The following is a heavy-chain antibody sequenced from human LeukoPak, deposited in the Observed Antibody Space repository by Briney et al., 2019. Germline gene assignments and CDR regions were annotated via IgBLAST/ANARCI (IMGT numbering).Heavy chain of an antibody. Sequence: SQTLSLTCAISGDSVSSNSAAWNWIRQSPSRGLEWLGRTYHRSKWYNDYAVSVKSRITINPDTSKNQFSLQLNSVTPEDTAVYYCARDYQGDSSSWYGWFDPWGQGTLVTVSS. J-gene: IGHJ5*02. V-gene: IGHV6-1*01. CDR2: TYHRSKWYN. CDR1: GDSVSSNSAA. CDR3: ARDYQGDSSSWYGWFDP. D-gene: IGHD6-13*01.